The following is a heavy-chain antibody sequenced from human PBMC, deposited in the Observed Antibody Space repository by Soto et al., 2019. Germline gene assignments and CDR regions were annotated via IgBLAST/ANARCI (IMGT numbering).Heavy chain of an antibody. CDR1: GFTFSYYA. V-gene: IGHV3-30-3*01. CDR2: ISSDGSSK. Sequence: QVQLVESGGGVVQPGRSLRLSCAASGFTFSYYAMHWVRQSPGKGLEWVAVISSDGSSKYYANFVRDRFTISRDNSNGTLPLQVSSLTSEDTAVYYCARDSVSGSAALGTPPLYWGRGTQVTVSS. CDR3: ARDSVSGSAALGTPPLY. J-gene: IGHJ4*02. D-gene: IGHD6-13*01.